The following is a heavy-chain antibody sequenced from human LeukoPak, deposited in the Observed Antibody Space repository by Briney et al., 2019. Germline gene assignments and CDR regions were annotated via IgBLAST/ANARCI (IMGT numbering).Heavy chain of an antibody. V-gene: IGHV3-33*06. J-gene: IGHJ4*02. Sequence: GSLRLSCSASGFTFSSHGLHWVRPGPRQGLEWGAVIWYDGSNKYYADSVKGRFTISRDNSKNTLYLQMNSLRAEDTAVYYCAKEGDWNYGYFDYWGQGTLVTVSS. D-gene: IGHD1-7*01. CDR2: IWYDGSNK. CDR1: GFTFSSHG. CDR3: AKEGDWNYGYFDY.